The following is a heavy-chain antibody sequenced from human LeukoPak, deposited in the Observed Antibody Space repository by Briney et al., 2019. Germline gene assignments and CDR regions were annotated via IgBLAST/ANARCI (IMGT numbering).Heavy chain of an antibody. D-gene: IGHD6-13*01. CDR1: GFTVSSNY. CDR2: IYSGGST. V-gene: IGHV3-66*01. CDR3: AEIAAAEYYFDY. Sequence: PGGSLRLSCAASGFTVSSNYMSWVRQAPGKGLEWVSVIYSGGSTYYADSVKGRFTISRDNSKNTLYLQMNSLRAEDTAVYYCAEIAAAEYYFDYWGQGTLVTVSS. J-gene: IGHJ4*02.